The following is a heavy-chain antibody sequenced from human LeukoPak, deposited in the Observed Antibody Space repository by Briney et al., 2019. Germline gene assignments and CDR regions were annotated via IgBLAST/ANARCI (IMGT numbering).Heavy chain of an antibody. CDR2: IYYSGST. J-gene: IGHJ6*03. V-gene: IGHV4-59*01. CDR3: ARGDLRIAARRSYYYYYMDV. Sequence: SETLSLTYTVSGGSISSYYWSWIRQPPGKGLEWIGYIYYSGSTNYNPSLKSRVTISVDTSKNQFSLKLSSVTAADTAVYYCARGDLRIAARRSYYYYYMDVWGKGTTVTVSS. D-gene: IGHD6-6*01. CDR1: GGSISSYY.